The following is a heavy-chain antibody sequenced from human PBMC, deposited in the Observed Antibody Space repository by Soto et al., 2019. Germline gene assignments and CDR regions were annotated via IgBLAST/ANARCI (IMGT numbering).Heavy chain of an antibody. J-gene: IGHJ5*02. CDR1: FTFSMYS. V-gene: IGHV3-21*01. Sequence: EVQVVESGGGLVQPGGSLRLSCSFTFSMYSMNWVRQAPGKGLEWGASISSGGSFIKYADSVKGRFTIYRDNAKNSVSLQMNSLRVDDTAVYFCTRDQGGSYDSWFDPWGQGTLVTVSS. CDR2: ISSGGSFI. D-gene: IGHD1-26*01. CDR3: TRDQGGSYDSWFDP.